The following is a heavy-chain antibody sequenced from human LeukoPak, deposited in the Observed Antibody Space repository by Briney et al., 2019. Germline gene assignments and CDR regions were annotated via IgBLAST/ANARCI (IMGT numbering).Heavy chain of an antibody. CDR1: GYTFTNYY. Sequence: ASVKVSCKASGYTFTNYYIHWVRQAPGQGLEWMAIINPSSGSTSYAQKFQGMVTMTRDTSTSTVYMELSSLRSEDTAMYYCAREYSNSQFDYWGQGTLVTVSS. CDR3: AREYSNSQFDY. J-gene: IGHJ4*02. V-gene: IGHV1-46*01. D-gene: IGHD6-13*01. CDR2: INPSSGST.